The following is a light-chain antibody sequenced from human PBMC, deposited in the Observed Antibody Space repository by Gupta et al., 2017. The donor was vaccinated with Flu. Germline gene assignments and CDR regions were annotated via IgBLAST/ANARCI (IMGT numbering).Light chain of an antibody. V-gene: IGLV4-69*01. J-gene: IGLJ3*02. CDR1: TGFSHYS. CDR2: VNCDGSH. CDR3: QSWGTGIGV. Sequence: QLVLTQSPSASASLGASVNISCSLQTGFSHYSIAWLQKKAEKGPRYVMKVNCDGSHVKGDGTPDRCSGSGSEIERLLTISSLQSDDEAGYYCQSWGTGIGVIGGGTTLTV.